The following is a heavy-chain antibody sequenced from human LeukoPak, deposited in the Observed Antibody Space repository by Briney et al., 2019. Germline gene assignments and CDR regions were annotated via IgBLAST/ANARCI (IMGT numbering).Heavy chain of an antibody. CDR1: GFIFSSYG. CDR2: ISDSGGST. J-gene: IGHJ3*02. Sequence: GGSLRLSCAASGFIFSSYGMSWVRHAPGKGLEWVSAISDSGGSTYYADSVKGRFTISRDNSKNTLYLQMNSLRAEDTAVYYCARSRYDSSGFAFDIWGQGTMVTVSS. V-gene: IGHV3-23*01. CDR3: ARSRYDSSGFAFDI. D-gene: IGHD3-22*01.